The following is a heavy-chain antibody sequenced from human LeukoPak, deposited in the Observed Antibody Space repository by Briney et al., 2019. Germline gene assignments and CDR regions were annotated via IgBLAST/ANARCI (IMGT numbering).Heavy chain of an antibody. D-gene: IGHD2-15*01. CDR1: GFTFSSYW. Sequence: GGSLRLSCAASGFTFSSYWMHWVRQVPGKGLEWVANIKQDGGEKYYVDSVKGRFTISRDNAKNSLYLQMNSLRAEDTAVYYCARDVVVGATPGNYYYGMDVWGQGTTVTVSS. J-gene: IGHJ6*02. CDR3: ARDVVVGATPGNYYYGMDV. CDR2: IKQDGGEK. V-gene: IGHV3-7*01.